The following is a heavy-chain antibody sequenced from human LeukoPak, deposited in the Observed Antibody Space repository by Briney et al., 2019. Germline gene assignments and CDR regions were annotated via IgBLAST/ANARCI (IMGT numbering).Heavy chain of an antibody. CDR2: ISVGGDYI. CDR1: GFTFGSSP. CDR3: AKIAVSGLWYFDL. D-gene: IGHD6-19*01. Sequence: GGSLRLSCEASGFTFGSSPMSWVRQAPGKGLEWVSSISVGGDYIYYGDSVEGRFTISRDNSRSTLYLQMISLRAEDTAVYYCAKIAVSGLWYFDLWGRGTLVTVSS. J-gene: IGHJ2*01. V-gene: IGHV3-23*01.